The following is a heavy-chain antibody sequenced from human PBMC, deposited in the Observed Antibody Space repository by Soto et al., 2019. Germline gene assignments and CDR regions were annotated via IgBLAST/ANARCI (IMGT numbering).Heavy chain of an antibody. J-gene: IGHJ5*02. D-gene: IGHD1-1*01. Sequence: VQLVESGGGLVQPGGSLRLSCAASGFTFSSYDMHWVRQATGKGLEWVSAIGTAGDTYYPGSVKGRFTISRENAKNSLYLQMNSLRAGDTAVYYCARGLSGTTQLWFDPWGQGTLVTVSS. V-gene: IGHV3-13*01. CDR2: IGTAGDT. CDR1: GFTFSSYD. CDR3: ARGLSGTTQLWFDP.